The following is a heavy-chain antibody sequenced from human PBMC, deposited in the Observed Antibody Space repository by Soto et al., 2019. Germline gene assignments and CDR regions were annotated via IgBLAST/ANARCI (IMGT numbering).Heavy chain of an antibody. CDR1: GYTFSNYG. Sequence: QIHLVQSGAEVKKPGASVKVSCKTSGYTFSNYGISWVRQAPGQGLEWMGWISAYNGNTHYAQKFQDIVTMTTDTATDTAYMELRSLRSDDTAVYYCTTYTGNYSVLDYWGQGTLGTVSS. V-gene: IGHV1-18*04. J-gene: IGHJ4*02. D-gene: IGHD1-26*01. CDR2: ISAYNGNT. CDR3: TTYTGNYSVLDY.